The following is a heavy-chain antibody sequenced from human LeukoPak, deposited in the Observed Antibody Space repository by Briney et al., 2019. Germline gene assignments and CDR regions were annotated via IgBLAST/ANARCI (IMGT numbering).Heavy chain of an antibody. V-gene: IGHV4-34*01. CDR2: INHSGST. D-gene: IGHD4-11*01. CDR3: ARGPDYSNYVAFKTFYYYYYYMDV. CDR1: GGSFSGYY. J-gene: IGHJ6*03. Sequence: SETLSLTCAVYGGSFSGYYWCWIRNPPPQGQGLVGDINHSGSTNNNPSLKSRVTISVDTSKNQFSLKLSSVTAADTAVYYCARGPDYSNYVAFKTFYYYYYYMDVWGKGTTVTVSS.